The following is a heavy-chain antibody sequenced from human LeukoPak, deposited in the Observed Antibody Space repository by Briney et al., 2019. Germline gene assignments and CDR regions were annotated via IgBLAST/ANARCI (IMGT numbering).Heavy chain of an antibody. V-gene: IGHV3-7*01. CDR2: IKPDGSAE. D-gene: IGHD6-13*01. J-gene: IGHJ4*02. CDR1: GFTFSSNW. Sequence: GGSLRLSCATSGFTFSSNWMSWVRHASERGLHWVANIKPDGSAEYYAASVKGRFTVSRDNAKNSLYLQMNSLRVEDTAVYYCARANNSSWHNWGQGTLVTVSS. CDR3: ARANNSSWHN.